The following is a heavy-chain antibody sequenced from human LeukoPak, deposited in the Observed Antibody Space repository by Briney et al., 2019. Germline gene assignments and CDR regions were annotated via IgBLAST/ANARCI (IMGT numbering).Heavy chain of an antibody. J-gene: IGHJ6*03. CDR2: ISSSGSTI. V-gene: IGHV3-11*04. Sequence: PGGSLRLSCAASGFTFSDYYMSWIRQAPGKGLEWVSYISSSGSTIYYADSVRGRFTISRDNAKNSLYLQMNSLRAEDTAVYYCARDNDEYYYYYMDVWGKGTTVTVSS. D-gene: IGHD1-1*01. CDR1: GFTFSDYY. CDR3: ARDNDEYYYYYMDV.